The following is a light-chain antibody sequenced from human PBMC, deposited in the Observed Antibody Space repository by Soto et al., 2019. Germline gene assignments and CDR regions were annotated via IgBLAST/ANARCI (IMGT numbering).Light chain of an antibody. Sequence: QSVLTQPPSVSAAPGQKVTISCSGSSSNVGSNYVSWFQQFPGTAPKLLIYNNDQRPSGVPDRFSGSKSGTSASLDISGLRSEDEADYYCAAWDDSLSGRVFGGGTKVTVL. CDR1: SSNVGSNY. J-gene: IGLJ3*02. CDR3: AAWDDSLSGRV. CDR2: NND. V-gene: IGLV1-47*02.